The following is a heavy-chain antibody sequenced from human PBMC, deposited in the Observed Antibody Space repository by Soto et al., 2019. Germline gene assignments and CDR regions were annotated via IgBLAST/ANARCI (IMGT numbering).Heavy chain of an antibody. V-gene: IGHV4-31*03. J-gene: IGHJ3*02. Sequence: LSLTCTVSGGSISSGGYYWSWIRQHPGKGLEWIGYIYYSGSTYYNPSLKSRVTISVDTSKNQFSLKLSSVTAADTAVYYCARSIAATAGAFDIWGQGTMVTV. D-gene: IGHD6-6*01. CDR1: GGSISSGGYY. CDR2: IYYSGST. CDR3: ARSIAATAGAFDI.